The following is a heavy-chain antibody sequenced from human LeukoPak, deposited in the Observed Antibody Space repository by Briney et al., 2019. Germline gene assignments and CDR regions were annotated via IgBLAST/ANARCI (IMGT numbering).Heavy chain of an antibody. V-gene: IGHV3-33*01. CDR1: GFTFSSYG. Sequence: AGGSLRLSCAASGFTFSSYGMHWVRQAPGKGLEWVAVIWYDGSNKYYADSVKGRFTISRDNSKDTLYLQMNSLRAEDTAVYYCATPIAVAGSFDYWGQGTLVTVSS. CDR2: IWYDGSNK. D-gene: IGHD6-19*01. CDR3: ATPIAVAGSFDY. J-gene: IGHJ4*02.